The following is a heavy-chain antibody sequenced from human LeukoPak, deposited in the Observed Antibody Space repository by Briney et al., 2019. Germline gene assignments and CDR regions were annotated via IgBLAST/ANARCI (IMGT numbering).Heavy chain of an antibody. D-gene: IGHD6-19*01. CDR3: ARGSSSGWHTDY. Sequence: SVKVSCKASGGTFSSYTISWVRQAPGQGLEWMGGIIPIFGTANYAQKFQGRVTITADESTSTAYMELSSLRSEDTAVYYCARGSSSGWHTDYWGQGTLVTVSS. V-gene: IGHV1-69*13. J-gene: IGHJ4*02. CDR2: IIPIFGTA. CDR1: GGTFSSYT.